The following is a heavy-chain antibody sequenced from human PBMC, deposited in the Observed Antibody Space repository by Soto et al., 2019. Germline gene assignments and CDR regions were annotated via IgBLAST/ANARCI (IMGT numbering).Heavy chain of an antibody. Sequence: SLRLSCAASGFTFSSYSMNWVRQAPGKGLEWVSSISSSSSYIYYADSVKGRFTISRDNAKNSLYLQMNSLRAEDTAVYYCARVDSVDGSSGGYYYGMDVWGQGTTVTVSS. CDR1: GFTFSSYS. CDR2: ISSSSSYI. V-gene: IGHV3-21*01. J-gene: IGHJ6*02. CDR3: ARVDSVDGSSGGYYYGMDV. D-gene: IGHD1-26*01.